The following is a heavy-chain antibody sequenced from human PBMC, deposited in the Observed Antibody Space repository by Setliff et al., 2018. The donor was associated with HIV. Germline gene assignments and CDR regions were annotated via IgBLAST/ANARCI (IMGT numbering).Heavy chain of an antibody. CDR2: MNPNSGNT. CDR3: ASPHSGSYYSEDAFDI. Sequence: ASVKVSCKASGYTFTSYDINWVRQATGQGLEWMGWMNPNSGNTGYAQKFQGRVTMTRNTSISTAYMELSSLRSEDTAVYYCASPHSGSYYSEDAFDIWGQGTMVTVSS. D-gene: IGHD1-26*01. CDR1: GYTFTSYD. J-gene: IGHJ3*02. V-gene: IGHV1-8*02.